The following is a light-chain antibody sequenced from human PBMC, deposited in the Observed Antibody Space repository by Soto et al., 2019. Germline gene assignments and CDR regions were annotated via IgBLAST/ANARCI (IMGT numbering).Light chain of an antibody. CDR2: AAS. CDR3: QQANSFPIT. J-gene: IGKJ5*01. V-gene: IGKV1-8*01. Sequence: AIRMTQSPSSLSASTGERVTITCRASQGISSYLAWYQQKPGKAPKLLIYAASTLQSGVPSRFSGSGSGTDFTLTISSLQPEDFATYYCQQANSFPITFGQGTRVEIK. CDR1: QGISSY.